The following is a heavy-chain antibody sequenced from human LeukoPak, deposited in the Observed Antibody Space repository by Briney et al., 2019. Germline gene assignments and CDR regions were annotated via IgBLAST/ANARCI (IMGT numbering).Heavy chain of an antibody. J-gene: IGHJ4*02. CDR2: LSYSAST. CDR1: GGSISSYY. V-gene: IGHV4-59*01. D-gene: IGHD2-21*02. CDR3: ARVPALRVVTTPTYFDF. Sequence: SESLSLTCTVSGGSISSYYWNWIWQRPGKGVEWIGYLSYSASTNYNPSLRNRVTISVDTSKNQFSLKLSSVTAADTAVYYCARVPALRVVTTPTYFDFWGQGTLVTVSS.